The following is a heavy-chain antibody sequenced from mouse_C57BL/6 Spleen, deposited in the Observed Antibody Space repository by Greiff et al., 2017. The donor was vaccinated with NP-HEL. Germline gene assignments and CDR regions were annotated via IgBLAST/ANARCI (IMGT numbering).Heavy chain of an antibody. V-gene: IGHV1-54*01. CDR2: INPGSGGT. Sequence: QVQLQQSGVELVRPGTSVKVSCKASGYAFTNYLIEWVKQRPGQGLEWIGVINPGSGGTNYNEKFKGKATLTADKSSSTAYMQLSSLTSEDSAVYFCARLDGYYVMDYWGQGTSVTVSS. J-gene: IGHJ4*01. CDR3: ARLDGYYVMDY. CDR1: GYAFTNYL. D-gene: IGHD2-3*01.